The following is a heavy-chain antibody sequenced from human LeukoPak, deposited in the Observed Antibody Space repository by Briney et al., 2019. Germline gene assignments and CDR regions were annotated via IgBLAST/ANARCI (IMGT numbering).Heavy chain of an antibody. CDR2: ISYDASNQ. Sequence: PGRSLRLSCTAPGFTLSDYGMHWVRQAPGKGLEWVAVISYDASNQYYADSVRGRFTISRDNSKKALYLQMKSLRVEDTAVYYCATAYYFDTSSYSSFDYWGQGTLVTVSS. CDR1: GFTLSDYG. CDR3: ATAYYFDTSSYSSFDY. V-gene: IGHV3-30*03. J-gene: IGHJ4*02. D-gene: IGHD3-22*01.